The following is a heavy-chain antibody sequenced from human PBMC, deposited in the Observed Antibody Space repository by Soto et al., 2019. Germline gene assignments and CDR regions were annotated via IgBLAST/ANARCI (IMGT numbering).Heavy chain of an antibody. CDR1: GATFSSFA. D-gene: IGHD3-3*01. Sequence: SVKVSGKASGATFSSFAFSWVRQAPGQGLEWMGVIIPIFDTIKFAQKFQGRVTFTADESTGTAYMELSSLTSEDTAVYYCASPLKWSGYYIAFDYWGQGTLVTVSS. CDR3: ASPLKWSGYYIAFDY. J-gene: IGHJ4*02. V-gene: IGHV1-69*13. CDR2: IIPIFDTI.